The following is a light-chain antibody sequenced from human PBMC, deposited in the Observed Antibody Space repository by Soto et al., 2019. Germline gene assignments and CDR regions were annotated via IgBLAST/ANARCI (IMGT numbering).Light chain of an antibody. CDR3: QQYGSSPLT. J-gene: IGKJ4*01. CDR2: EAS. CDR1: QSVSSSY. V-gene: IGKV3-20*01. Sequence: EIVLTQSPGTLSLSPGERATLSCRVSQSVSSSYLAWYQQKPGQAPTLLIYEASTRATDIPDRFSGSGSGTDFTLTINRLEPEDFAVYYCQQYGSSPLTFGGGTKVEIK.